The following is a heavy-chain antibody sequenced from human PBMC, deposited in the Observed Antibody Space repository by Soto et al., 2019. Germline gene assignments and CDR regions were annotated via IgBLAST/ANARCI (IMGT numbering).Heavy chain of an antibody. CDR2: IYYSGST. V-gene: IGHV4-31*03. CDR1: GGSISSAGYY. CDR3: ASEADPYFFHY. J-gene: IGHJ4*02. Sequence: SETLSLTCTVPGGSISSAGYYWSWIRQHPGKGLEWIGYIYYSGSTYYNPSLKSRVTISVDTSKNQFSLKLSSVTAADTAVYYCASEADPYFFHYWAQGTPVTVSP.